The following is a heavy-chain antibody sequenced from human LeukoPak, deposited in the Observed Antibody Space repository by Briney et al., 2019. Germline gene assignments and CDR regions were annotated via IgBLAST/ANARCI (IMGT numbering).Heavy chain of an antibody. CDR2: ITGSGGST. J-gene: IGHJ4*02. V-gene: IGHV3-23*01. Sequence: GGSLRLSCAASGFTFSSNTMSWLRQAPGKGLEWVSAITGSGGSTYYADSVKGRYTISRDNSKNTLYLQMNSLRAGDTAVYYCARGSGYYFDYWGQGTLVTVSS. CDR3: ARGSGYYFDY. CDR1: GFTFSSNT. D-gene: IGHD3-10*01.